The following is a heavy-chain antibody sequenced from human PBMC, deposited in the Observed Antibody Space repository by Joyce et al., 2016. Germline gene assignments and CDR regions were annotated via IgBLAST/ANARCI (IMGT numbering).Heavy chain of an antibody. CDR3: ARALGRGYYFDY. D-gene: IGHD5-24*01. J-gene: IGHJ4*02. CDR1: GGSVRRGGYY. V-gene: IGHV4-31*03. Sequence: QVQLQESGPGLVKPSQTLSLTCTVSGGSVRRGGYYCSWIRQHPGRGLEWIGYIYKSGGADYAPSLESRVTMSVDTSRNQFSLNLTSVSVADTAVYYCARALGRGYYFDYWGQGTLITVSS. CDR2: IYKSGGA.